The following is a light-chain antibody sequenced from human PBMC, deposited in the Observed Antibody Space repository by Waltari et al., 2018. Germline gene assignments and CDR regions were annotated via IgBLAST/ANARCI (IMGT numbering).Light chain of an antibody. CDR1: SSSVGGSNY. Sequence: QSALTQPRSVSGSPGQSVTIPFTGTSSSVGGSNYCPWYQQLPGKAPTVVIYDVSRRPSGVPDRFTGSRSGNTATLTISGLQAEDEADYHCCSYAGTYTWLFGGGTKLTVL. V-gene: IGLV2-11*01. J-gene: IGLJ3*02. CDR3: CSYAGTYTWL. CDR2: DVS.